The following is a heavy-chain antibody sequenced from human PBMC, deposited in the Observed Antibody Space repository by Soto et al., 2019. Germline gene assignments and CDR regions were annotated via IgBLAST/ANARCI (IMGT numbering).Heavy chain of an antibody. CDR2: IYYSGST. D-gene: IGHD3-22*01. CDR1: GGSINSSGFY. J-gene: IGHJ4*02. CDR3: ARAASFYYDNTGYYHFDY. V-gene: IGHV4-31*01. Sequence: SETLSLTCTVSGGSINSSGFYWSWIRQHPGKGLEWIGYIYYSGSTYYNPSPKNQINKSVNTSKNQISLRLRSVTAADIAVFYCARAASFYYDNTGYYHFDYWGQGSLVT.